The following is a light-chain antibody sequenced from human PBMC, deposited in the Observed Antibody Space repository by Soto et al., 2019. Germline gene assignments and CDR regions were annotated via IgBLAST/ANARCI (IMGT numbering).Light chain of an antibody. CDR2: AAS. V-gene: IGKV1-39*01. Sequence: DIQMTQSPSSLSASVGDRVTITCRASQSIAYYVNWFQQKPGKDPKLLIYAASSLQSGVPSRFRGSGSGTDFTLTISSLQAEDFATYYCEQNSNSPMYTFGQGT. CDR1: QSIAYY. CDR3: EQNSNSPMYT. J-gene: IGKJ2*01.